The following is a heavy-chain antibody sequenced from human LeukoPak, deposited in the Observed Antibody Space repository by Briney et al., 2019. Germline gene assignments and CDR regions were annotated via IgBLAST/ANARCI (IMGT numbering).Heavy chain of an antibody. CDR3: ARVISPLITIFGDYYMDV. V-gene: IGHV1-69*13. J-gene: IGHJ6*03. Sequence: ASVKLSCNASGGTFSSYAISWVRQAPGQGLEWMGGIIPIFGTANYAQKFQGRVTITADESTSTAYMELSSLRSEDTAVYYCARVISPLITIFGDYYMDVWGKGTTVTVSS. CDR2: IIPIFGTA. D-gene: IGHD3-3*01. CDR1: GGTFSSYA.